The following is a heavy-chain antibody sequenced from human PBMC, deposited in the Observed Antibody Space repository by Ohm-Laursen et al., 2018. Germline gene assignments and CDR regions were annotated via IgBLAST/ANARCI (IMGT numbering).Heavy chain of an antibody. V-gene: IGHV1-46*01. CDR1: GFTFTNYY. CDR2: INPSGGST. CDR3: ARACTSRAFDI. J-gene: IGHJ3*02. Sequence: ASVKVSCKASGFTFTNYYMHWVRQAPGQGLEWMGIINPSGGSTSYAQKFQGRVTMTRDTSTSTVYMELSSLRSEDTAVYYCARACTSRAFDIWGQGTMVTVSS. D-gene: IGHD2-2*01.